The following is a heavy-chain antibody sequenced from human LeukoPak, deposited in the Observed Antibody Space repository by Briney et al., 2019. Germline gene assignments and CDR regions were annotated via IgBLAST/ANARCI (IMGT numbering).Heavy chain of an antibody. D-gene: IGHD2-15*01. Sequence: PSETLSLTCAVYGGSFSGYYWSWIRQPPGKGLEWIGEINHSGSTNYNPSLKSRVTISVDTSKNQFSLKLSSVTAADTAVYYCARNSCPSGTCYDNRGYFDYWGQGTLVTVSS. V-gene: IGHV4-34*01. CDR1: GGSFSGYY. CDR3: ARNSCPSGTCYDNRGYFDY. CDR2: INHSGST. J-gene: IGHJ4*02.